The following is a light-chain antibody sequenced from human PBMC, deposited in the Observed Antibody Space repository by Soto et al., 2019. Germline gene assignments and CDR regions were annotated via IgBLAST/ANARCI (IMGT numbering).Light chain of an antibody. Sequence: EIVMTQSPATLSVSPGERATLSCRASQSVNSNLAWYQQKLGQAPRLLIYEASSRATGIPARFSASGSGTEFTLTISSLQSEDFAVYYCEQYNNWPLTFGGGTNVEIK. CDR2: EAS. V-gene: IGKV3-15*01. CDR1: QSVNSN. J-gene: IGKJ4*01. CDR3: EQYNNWPLT.